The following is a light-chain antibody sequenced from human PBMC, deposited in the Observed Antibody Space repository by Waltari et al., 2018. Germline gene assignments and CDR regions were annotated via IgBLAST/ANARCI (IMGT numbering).Light chain of an antibody. J-gene: IGKJ4*01. CDR1: QSISSRS. V-gene: IGKV3D-20*01. CDR3: QQYGGSSLT. CDR2: DAS. Sequence: EIVLTQSPATLSLSPGERATLSCGASQSISSRSLAWYQQKPGLAPRLLIYDASSRATGIPDRFSGSGSGTDFTRTISRLEPEDFAVYHCQQYGGSSLTFGGGTRVEIK.